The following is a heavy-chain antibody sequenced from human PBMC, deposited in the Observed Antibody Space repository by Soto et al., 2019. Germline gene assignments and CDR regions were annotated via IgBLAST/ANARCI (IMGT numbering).Heavy chain of an antibody. CDR3: ASGQTTVTDGRSFVY. V-gene: IGHV1-46*01. Sequence: QVQLVQSGAEVKKPGASVKVSCKASGYTFTSYYMHWVRQAPGQGLEWMGIINPSGGSTSYAQKFQGRVTMTRDTSTSTVYMELSSLRSEDTAVYYCASGQTTVTDGRSFVYGGQGTLVTVSS. CDR1: GYTFTSYY. CDR2: INPSGGST. D-gene: IGHD4-4*01. J-gene: IGHJ4*02.